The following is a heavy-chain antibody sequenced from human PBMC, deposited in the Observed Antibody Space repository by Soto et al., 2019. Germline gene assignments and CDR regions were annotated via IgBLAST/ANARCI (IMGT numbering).Heavy chain of an antibody. CDR1: GGSISSGDYY. CDR2: IYYSGST. CDR3: ARERRGVIIIPHYYYYGMDV. J-gene: IGHJ6*02. V-gene: IGHV4-30-4*01. Sequence: TLSLTCTVSGGSISSGDYYWSWIRQPPGKGLEWIGYIYYSGSTYYNPSLKSRVTISVDTSKNQFSLKLSSVTAADTAVYYCARERRGVIIIPHYYYYGMDVWGQGTTVTVSS. D-gene: IGHD3-10*01.